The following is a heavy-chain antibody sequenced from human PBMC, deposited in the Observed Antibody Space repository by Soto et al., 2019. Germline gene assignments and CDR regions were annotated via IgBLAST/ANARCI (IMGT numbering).Heavy chain of an antibody. CDR1: AFTSSDYW. J-gene: IGHJ4*02. V-gene: IGHV3-7*01. CDR2: IKQDESET. D-gene: IGHD6-19*01. Sequence: ESVGGLVQPGGSLRLSCAASAFTSSDYWITWVRQAPGKGLEWVACIKQDESETYYVDSVKGRFTISTDNAKKSVYLQMNSLRVEDTAVYYCARGNGWIFASWGQGTLVSVSS. CDR3: ARGNGWIFAS.